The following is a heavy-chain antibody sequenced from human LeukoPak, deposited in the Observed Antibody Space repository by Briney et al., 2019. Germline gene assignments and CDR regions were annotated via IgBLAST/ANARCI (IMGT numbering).Heavy chain of an antibody. J-gene: IGHJ4*02. Sequence: PGGSLRLSCAASGFTFSRYWMHWVRRAPGKGLVWVSRISADGTQTNYADSVKGRFAISRDNAKNTLHLQMNSLRADDTAVCYCVSAYDFNRNFDFWGQGTLVSVSS. CDR1: GFTFSRYW. CDR2: ISADGTQT. V-gene: IGHV3-74*01. D-gene: IGHD3-3*01. CDR3: VSAYDFNRNFDF.